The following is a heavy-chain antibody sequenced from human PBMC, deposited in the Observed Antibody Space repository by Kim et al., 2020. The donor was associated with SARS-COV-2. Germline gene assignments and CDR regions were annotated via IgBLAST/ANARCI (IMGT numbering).Heavy chain of an antibody. D-gene: IGHD5-18*01. CDR1: GFTFSSYA. J-gene: IGHJ4*02. Sequence: GGSLRLSCAASGFTFSSYAMHWVRQAPGKGLEWVAVISYDGSNKYYADSVKGRFTISRDNSKNTLYLQMNSLRAEDTAVYYCARDRVDTAHMNFDYWGQGTLVTVSS. CDR2: ISYDGSNK. CDR3: ARDRVDTAHMNFDY. V-gene: IGHV3-30*04.